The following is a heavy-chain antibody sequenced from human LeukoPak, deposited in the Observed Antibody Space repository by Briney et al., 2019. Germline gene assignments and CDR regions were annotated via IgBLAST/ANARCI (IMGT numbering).Heavy chain of an antibody. CDR3: VRHEAAALSSLDY. Sequence: SETLSLTCSVSGGSISNYFWTWIRQPPGKGLEWIGYIYSSGSTYYNPSLKSRVTISVDTSKNRFSLKLSTVTAPDTAVFYCVRHEAAALSSLDYWGQGTLVTASS. J-gene: IGHJ4*02. CDR2: IYSSGST. D-gene: IGHD6-13*01. V-gene: IGHV4-59*08. CDR1: GGSISNYF.